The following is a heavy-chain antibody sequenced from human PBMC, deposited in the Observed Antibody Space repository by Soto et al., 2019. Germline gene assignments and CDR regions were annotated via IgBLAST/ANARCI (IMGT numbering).Heavy chain of an antibody. CDR2: IIPIFGTA. D-gene: IGHD6-6*01. CDR1: GGTFSSYA. CDR3: ARGKFEYSSSLDY. Sequence: SVKIDCKASGGTFSSYAMSGVRQAPGQGLEWMGGIIPIFGTANYAQKFQGRVTITADESTSTAYMELSSLRSEDTAVYYCARGKFEYSSSLDYWGQGTLVTVSS. V-gene: IGHV1-69*13. J-gene: IGHJ4*02.